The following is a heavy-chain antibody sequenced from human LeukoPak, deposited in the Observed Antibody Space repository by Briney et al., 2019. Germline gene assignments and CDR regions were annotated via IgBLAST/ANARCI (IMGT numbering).Heavy chain of an antibody. CDR2: IYFSGSA. J-gene: IGHJ4*02. D-gene: IGHD5-24*01. Sequence: KPSETLSLTCTVSGGSISSSSYSWGWIRQPPGKGLEWIGGIYFSGSAYYSPSLKSRVTISVDTSKNQFSLKLSSVTAADTAVYYCARDGYNPIDYWGQGTLVTVPS. V-gene: IGHV4-39*07. CDR3: ARDGYNPIDY. CDR1: GGSISSSSYS.